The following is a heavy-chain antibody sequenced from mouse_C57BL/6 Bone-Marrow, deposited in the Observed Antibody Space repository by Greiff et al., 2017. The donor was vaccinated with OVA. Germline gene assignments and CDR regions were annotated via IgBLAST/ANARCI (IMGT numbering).Heavy chain of an antibody. D-gene: IGHD1-1*01. Sequence: DVKLVESGGGLVQPGGSMKLSCVASGFTFSNYWMNWVRQSPEKGLEWVAQIRLKSDNYATHYAESVKGRFTISRDDSKSSVYLQMNNLRTEDTGIYYCTGDSVITTVVAPAYFDYWGQGTTLTVSS. J-gene: IGHJ2*01. CDR2: IRLKSDNYAT. V-gene: IGHV6-3*01. CDR1: GFTFSNYW. CDR3: TGDSVITTVVAPAYFDY.